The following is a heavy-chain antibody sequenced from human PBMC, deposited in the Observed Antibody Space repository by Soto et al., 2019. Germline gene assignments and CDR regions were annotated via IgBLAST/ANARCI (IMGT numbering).Heavy chain of an antibody. Sequence: QVQLVQSGAEVKKPGSSVKVSCKASGGTFSSYAISWVRQAPGQGLEWMAGIIPVFGTSSHAQKFQGSVTSTADESTRTAYMELSSLRSDDTAVYYCARGSAYCGGDCIGFSWFDPWGQGTLVTVSS. D-gene: IGHD2-21*02. J-gene: IGHJ5*02. CDR1: GGTFSSYA. CDR3: ARGSAYCGGDCIGFSWFDP. V-gene: IGHV1-69*12. CDR2: IIPVFGTS.